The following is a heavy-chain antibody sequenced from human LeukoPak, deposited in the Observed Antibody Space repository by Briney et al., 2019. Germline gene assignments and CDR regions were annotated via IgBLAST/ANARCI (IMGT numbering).Heavy chain of an antibody. CDR2: IKQDGSKK. V-gene: IGHV3-7*04. J-gene: IGHJ4*02. D-gene: IGHD5-24*01. CDR3: TRVGYIDEGIDY. CDR1: RFTFSDQY. Sequence: GGSLRLSCADSRFTFSDQYMDWVRQAPGKGLEWVANIKQDGSKKSYVDSVKGRFTISRDNAKNSLYLQMNSLRAEDTAIYYCTRVGYIDEGIDYWGQGTLVTVSS.